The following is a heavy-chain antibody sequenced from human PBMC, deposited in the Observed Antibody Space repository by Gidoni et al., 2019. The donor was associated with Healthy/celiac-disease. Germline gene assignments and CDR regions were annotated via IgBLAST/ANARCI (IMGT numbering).Heavy chain of an antibody. D-gene: IGHD6-19*01. CDR1: GFTFSSYE. CDR2: ISSSGSTI. J-gene: IGHJ4*02. Sequence: EVQLVESGGGLVQPGGSLRLSCAASGFTFSSYEMNWVRQAPGKGLEWVSYISSSGSTIYYADSVKGRFTISRDNAKNSLYLQMNSLRAEDTAVYYCARDLGIAVAGGNYWGQGTLVTVSS. CDR3: ARDLGIAVAGGNY. V-gene: IGHV3-48*03.